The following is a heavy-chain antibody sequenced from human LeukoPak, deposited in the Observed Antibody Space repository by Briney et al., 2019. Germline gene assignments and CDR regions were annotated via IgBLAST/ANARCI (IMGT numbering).Heavy chain of an antibody. CDR1: GYTFTGYY. J-gene: IGHJ5*02. CDR2: INPNSGGT. Sequence: ASVKVSCKASGYTFTGYYMHWVRQAPGQGLEWRGWINPNSGGTNYAQKFQGRVTMTRDTSISTAYMELSRLRSDDTAVYYCARRPGGGRNWFDPWGQGTLVTVSS. CDR3: ARRPGGGRNWFDP. D-gene: IGHD3-16*01. V-gene: IGHV1-2*02.